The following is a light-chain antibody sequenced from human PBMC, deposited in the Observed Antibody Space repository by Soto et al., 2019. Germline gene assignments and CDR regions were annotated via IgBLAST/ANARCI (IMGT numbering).Light chain of an antibody. CDR3: QQRSNLIT. CDR1: QSVSSSS. J-gene: IGKJ5*01. Sequence: EIVLTQSPGTLSLSPGERAILSCRASQSVSSSSLAWYQRTPGQAPRLLIYDTSNRATGIPARFSGSGSGTDFTLTISSLEPEDFAVYYCQQRSNLITFGQGTRLEI. V-gene: IGKV3D-20*02. CDR2: DTS.